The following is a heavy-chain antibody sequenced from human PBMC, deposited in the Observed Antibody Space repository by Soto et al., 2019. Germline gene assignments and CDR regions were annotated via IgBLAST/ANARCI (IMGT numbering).Heavy chain of an antibody. CDR1: GGTFSSSA. CDR3: ARDNGRPQLGGNYYYITDV. Sequence: QVQLVQSGAEVKEPGSSVKVSCQASGGTFSSSALSWVRQAPGQGLEWMGGIIPLFRTPDYAQKFQGRVTIAADESTSTTYMELSSLRSEETAIYYCARDNGRPQLGGNYYYITDVWGQGTTITVSS. CDR2: IIPLFRTP. J-gene: IGHJ6*02. V-gene: IGHV1-69*12. D-gene: IGHD3-3*02.